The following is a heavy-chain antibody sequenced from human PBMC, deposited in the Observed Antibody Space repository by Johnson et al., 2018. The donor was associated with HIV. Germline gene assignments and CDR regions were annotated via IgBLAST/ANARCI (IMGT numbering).Heavy chain of an antibody. V-gene: IGHV3-NL1*01. D-gene: IGHD6-6*01. CDR1: GFTFSSYA. CDR2: IYSGGST. CDR3: ARDGGGARQGAFDI. Sequence: VQLVESGGGVVQPGRSLRLSCAASGFTFSSYAMHWVRQAPGKGLEWVSVIYSGGSTYYADSVKGRFTISRDNSKNTLYLQMNSLRAEDTAVYYCARDGGGARQGAFDIWGQGTMVTVSS. J-gene: IGHJ3*02.